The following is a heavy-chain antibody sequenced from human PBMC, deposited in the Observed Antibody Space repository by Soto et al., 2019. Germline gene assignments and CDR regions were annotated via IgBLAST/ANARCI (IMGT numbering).Heavy chain of an antibody. V-gene: IGHV1-8*01. J-gene: IGHJ6*02. D-gene: IGHD3-3*01. CDR2: MNPNSGNT. CDR3: ARGPSDYDFWSGYSIHYYYYGMGV. Sequence: QVQLVQSGAEVKKPGASVKVSCKASGYTFTSYDINWVRQATGQGLEWMGWMNPNSGNTGYAQKFQGRVTMTRNTSISTAYMELSSLRSEDTAVYYCARGPSDYDFWSGYSIHYYYYGMGVWGQGTTVTVSS. CDR1: GYTFTSYD.